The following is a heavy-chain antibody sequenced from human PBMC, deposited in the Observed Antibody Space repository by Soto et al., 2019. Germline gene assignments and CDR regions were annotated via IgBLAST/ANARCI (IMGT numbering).Heavy chain of an antibody. V-gene: IGHV3-23*01. Sequence: GGSLRLSCAASGFTFSSYAMSWVRQAPGKGLEWVSAISGSGGSTYYADSVKGRFTISRDNSKNTLYLQMNSLRAEDTAVYYCAKERRQWLATGRRGRGFDYWGQGTLVTVSS. CDR3: AKERRQWLATGRRGRGFDY. D-gene: IGHD6-19*01. J-gene: IGHJ4*02. CDR1: GFTFSSYA. CDR2: ISGSGGST.